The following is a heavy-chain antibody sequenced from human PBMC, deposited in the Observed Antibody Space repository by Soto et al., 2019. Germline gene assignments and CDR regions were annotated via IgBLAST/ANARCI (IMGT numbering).Heavy chain of an antibody. Sequence: SETLSLTCNVTGGPISRYYCSWIRQPPLHGLHWIGYIYYSGSTNYNPSLKSRVTISVDTSKNQFSLKLSSVTAADTAVYYCARGRLTWIQLWQGDYYGMDVWGQGTTVTAP. CDR2: IYYSGST. D-gene: IGHD5-18*01. J-gene: IGHJ6*02. V-gene: IGHV4-59*01. CDR1: GGPISRYY. CDR3: ARGRLTWIQLWQGDYYGMDV.